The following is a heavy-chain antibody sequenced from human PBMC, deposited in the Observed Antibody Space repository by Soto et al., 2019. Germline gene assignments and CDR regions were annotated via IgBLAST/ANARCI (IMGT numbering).Heavy chain of an antibody. CDR2: ISYDGSNK. J-gene: IGHJ6*02. Sequence: AGGSLRLSCAASGFTFSSYAMHWVRQAPGKGLEWVAVISYDGSNKYYADSVKGRFTISRDNSKNTLYLQMNSLRAEDTAVYYCARDQIVPNPSYYYYGMDVWGQGTTVTVSS. CDR1: GFTFSSYA. V-gene: IGHV3-30-3*01. D-gene: IGHD2-8*01. CDR3: ARDQIVPNPSYYYYGMDV.